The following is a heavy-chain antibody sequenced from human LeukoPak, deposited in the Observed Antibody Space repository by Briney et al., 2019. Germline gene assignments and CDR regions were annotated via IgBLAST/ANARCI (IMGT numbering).Heavy chain of an antibody. CDR2: ISSSSSYI. Sequence: GGSLRLSCAASGFTFSDYSMNWVRQAPGKGLEWVSSISSSSSYIYYADSVKGRFTISRDNAKNSLYLQMNSLRAEDTAVYYCASESSSWYYYMDVWGKGTTVTVSS. CDR1: GFTFSDYS. J-gene: IGHJ6*03. V-gene: IGHV3-21*01. CDR3: ASESSSWYYYMDV. D-gene: IGHD6-13*01.